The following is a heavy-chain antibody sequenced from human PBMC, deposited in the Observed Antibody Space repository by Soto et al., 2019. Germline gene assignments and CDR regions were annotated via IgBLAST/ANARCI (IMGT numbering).Heavy chain of an antibody. CDR3: ARGAFWSGYPLYYYYYYMDV. V-gene: IGHV3-74*01. J-gene: IGHJ6*03. CDR1: GFTFSSYW. Sequence: GGSLRLSCAASGFTFSSYWMHWVRQAPGKGLVWVSRINSDGSSTSYADSVKGRFTISRANAKNRLYLQMNSLGAEDTAVYYCARGAFWSGYPLYYYYYYMDVWGKGTTVTVSS. D-gene: IGHD3-3*01. CDR2: INSDGSST.